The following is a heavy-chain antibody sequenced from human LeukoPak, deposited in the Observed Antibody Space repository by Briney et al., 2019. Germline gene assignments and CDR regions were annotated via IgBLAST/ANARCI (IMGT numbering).Heavy chain of an antibody. Sequence: LSGGSLRLSCVASGFTYSTYNLNWVRQAPGEGLEWVSFISSRSSTIYYADSVKGRFTVSRDNADNSLYLQMNSLRAEDTAVYFCARATVGRYFDLWGRGTLVTVSS. CDR1: GFTYSTYN. J-gene: IGHJ2*01. CDR2: ISSRSSTI. V-gene: IGHV3-48*04. D-gene: IGHD4-23*01. CDR3: ARATVGRYFDL.